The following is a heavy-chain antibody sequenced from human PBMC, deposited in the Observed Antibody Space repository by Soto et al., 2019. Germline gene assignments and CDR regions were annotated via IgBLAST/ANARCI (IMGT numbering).Heavy chain of an antibody. CDR3: ARYSSGWPYYFDY. CDR2: IYLSDSDT. Sequence: DALNLSGKGSGWRVTIYFIAWVRQIPGKGLEWMGIIYLSDSDTRYSPSFQGRVTISADKSISTAYLQWSSLKASDTAMYYCARYSSGWPYYFDYWGQGTLVNVSS. V-gene: IGHV5-51*01. D-gene: IGHD6-19*01. CDR1: GWRVTIYF. J-gene: IGHJ4*02.